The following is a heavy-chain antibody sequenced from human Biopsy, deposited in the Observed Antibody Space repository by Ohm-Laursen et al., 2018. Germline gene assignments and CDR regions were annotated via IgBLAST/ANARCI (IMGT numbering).Heavy chain of an antibody. D-gene: IGHD1-14*01. J-gene: IGHJ5*01. CDR1: GFTFHTYA. V-gene: IGHV3-23*01. CDR2: IDVSDYNT. Sequence: GQTLSLTCAAPGFTFHTYAMNWVRQAPGKGLEWVAHIDVSDYNTYYADSVRGRFTISRDNSKQMVHLEINSLTADDTAVYYCVKQWGGYNFDSWGQGTLVTVPS. CDR3: VKQWGGYNFDS.